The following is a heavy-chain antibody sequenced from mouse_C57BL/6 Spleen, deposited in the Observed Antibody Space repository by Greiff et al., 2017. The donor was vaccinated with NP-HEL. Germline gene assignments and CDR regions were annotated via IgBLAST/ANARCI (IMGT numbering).Heavy chain of an antibody. Sequence: VQLQQSGAELVKPGASVKLSCKASGYTFTEYTIHWVKQRSGQGLEWIGWFYPGSGSIKYNEKFKDKATLTADKSSSTVYMELSRLTSEDSAVYFCARHEGYYYGSSPPYFDYWGQGTTLTVSS. CDR2: FYPGSGSI. D-gene: IGHD1-1*01. V-gene: IGHV1-62-2*01. CDR3: ARHEGYYYGSSPPYFDY. CDR1: GYTFTEYT. J-gene: IGHJ2*01.